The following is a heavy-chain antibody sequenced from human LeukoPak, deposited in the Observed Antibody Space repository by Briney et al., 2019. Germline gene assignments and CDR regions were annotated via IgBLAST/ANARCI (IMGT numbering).Heavy chain of an antibody. J-gene: IGHJ4*02. V-gene: IGHV1-18*01. Sequence: ASVKVSCKASGYTFTNYGISWVRQAPGQGLEWMGWINTYNGNTNYAQKLRGRVTMTTDTSTSTAYMELRSLRSDDTAVYYCAKDPHEFSSGWSHFGYWGQGTLVTVSS. D-gene: IGHD6-19*01. CDR1: GYTFTNYG. CDR2: INTYNGNT. CDR3: AKDPHEFSSGWSHFGY.